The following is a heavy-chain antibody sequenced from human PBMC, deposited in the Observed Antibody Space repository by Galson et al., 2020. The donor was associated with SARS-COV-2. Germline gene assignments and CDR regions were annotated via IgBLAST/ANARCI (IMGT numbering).Heavy chain of an antibody. V-gene: IGHV5-51*01. CDR3: GSITGYSSGSFDY. J-gene: IGHJ4*02. D-gene: IGHD6-19*01. CDR2: IFPGDSDT. CDR1: GYNLTSYC. Sequence: GESLKIPCKGSGYNLTSYCIGWVRQMPGQGPEWMGIIFPGDSDTRHSPSFQGQVTIPADKSISTAYLQWSSLKAADPAMYYCGSITGYSSGSFDYWGQGTLVTVSS.